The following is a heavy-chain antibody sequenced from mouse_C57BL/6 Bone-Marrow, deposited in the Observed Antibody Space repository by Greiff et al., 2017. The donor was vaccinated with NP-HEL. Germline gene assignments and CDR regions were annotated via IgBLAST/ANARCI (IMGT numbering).Heavy chain of an antibody. Sequence: QVQLQQSGAELARPGASVKLSCKASGYTFTSYGISWVKQRTGQGLEWIGEIYPGSGNTYYNEKVKGQVTLTADKSSSTAYMELRSLTSEDSAVYFCERIHEEEWGQGTLVTVTA. CDR3: ERIHEEE. CDR1: GYTFTSYG. J-gene: IGHJ3*01. CDR2: IYPGSGNT. V-gene: IGHV1-81*01.